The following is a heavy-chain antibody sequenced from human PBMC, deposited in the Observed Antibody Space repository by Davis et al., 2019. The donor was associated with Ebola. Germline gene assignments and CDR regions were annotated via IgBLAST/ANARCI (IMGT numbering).Heavy chain of an antibody. CDR3: ARRIDLAYWYFDL. D-gene: IGHD2-21*01. CDR1: GNSFTSFW. CDR2: IYPGDSDT. V-gene: IGHV5-51*01. Sequence: GESLKISCKGSGNSFTSFWIGWVRQMPGKGLEWMGIIYPGDSDTRYSPSFQGQVTISADKSISTAYLQWSSLKASDTAMYYCARRIDLAYWYFDLWGRGTLVTVSS. J-gene: IGHJ2*01.